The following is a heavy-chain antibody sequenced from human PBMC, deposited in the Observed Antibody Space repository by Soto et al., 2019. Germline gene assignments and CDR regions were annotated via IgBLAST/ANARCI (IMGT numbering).Heavy chain of an antibody. J-gene: IGHJ4*02. Sequence: EVQLVESGGGLVQPGGSLRLSCAASGFSFSTYWMSWVRQAPGTGLEWVANINADGSQTYYVDSVRGRFTISRDNAKTSMYLQLNSLRAEATAVYYCATGGHIDFCVQGTIVTVSS. D-gene: IGHD3-16*01. CDR1: GFSFSTYW. CDR2: INADGSQT. CDR3: ATGGHIDF. V-gene: IGHV3-7*03.